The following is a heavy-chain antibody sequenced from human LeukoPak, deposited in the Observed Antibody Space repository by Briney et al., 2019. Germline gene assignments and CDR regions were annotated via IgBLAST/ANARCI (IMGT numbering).Heavy chain of an antibody. CDR2: ISYDGSNK. CDR3: ARADCDSSGYRFQH. Sequence: GGSLRLSCAASGFTFSSYAMHWVRQAPGKGLEWVAVISYDGSNKYYADSVKGRFTISRDNSKNTLYLQMNSLRAEDTAVYYCARADCDSSGYRFQHWGQGTLVTVSS. V-gene: IGHV3-30*01. J-gene: IGHJ1*01. CDR1: GFTFSSYA. D-gene: IGHD3-22*01.